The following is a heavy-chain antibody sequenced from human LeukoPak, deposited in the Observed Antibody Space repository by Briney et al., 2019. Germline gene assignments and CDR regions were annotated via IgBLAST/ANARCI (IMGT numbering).Heavy chain of an antibody. Sequence: GGPLRLSCAASGFTSSSYGMHWVRQAPGKGLEWVSTISGSGDNTYYADSVKGRFTISRDNSKNTLYLQMNSLSAEDTAVYYCAKVTYGSGTYGAFDYWGQGTLVTISS. V-gene: IGHV3-23*01. CDR1: GFTSSSYG. CDR3: AKVTYGSGTYGAFDY. J-gene: IGHJ4*02. D-gene: IGHD3-10*01. CDR2: ISGSGDNT.